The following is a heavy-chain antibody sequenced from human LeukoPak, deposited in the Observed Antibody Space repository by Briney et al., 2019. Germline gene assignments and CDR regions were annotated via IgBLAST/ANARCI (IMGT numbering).Heavy chain of an antibody. CDR3: TYGWGTYY. D-gene: IGHD3-10*01. Sequence: GGSLRLSCAASGFSFSSYGIHWVRQAPGKGLEWVAFIQYDGSNKQYADSVKGRFTISRDNSKNTLYLQVNSLRSEDTGLYFCTYGWGTYYWGQGTLVTVSS. CDR1: GFSFSSYG. V-gene: IGHV3-30*02. J-gene: IGHJ4*02. CDR2: IQYDGSNK.